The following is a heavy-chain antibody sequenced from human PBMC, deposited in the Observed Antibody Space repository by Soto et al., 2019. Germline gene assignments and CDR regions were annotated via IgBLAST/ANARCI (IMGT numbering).Heavy chain of an antibody. CDR3: ARATKLHYYYYGMDV. Sequence: ASETLSLTCVVYWRSFSGYYRSWLSQPPGKGLEWIGEINHSGSTNYNPSLKRGVTISVDTSKNQFSLKLSSVTAADTAVYYCARATKLHYYYYGMDVWGQGTTVT. D-gene: IGHD1-7*01. V-gene: IGHV4-34*01. CDR2: INHSGST. J-gene: IGHJ6*02. CDR1: WRSFSGYY.